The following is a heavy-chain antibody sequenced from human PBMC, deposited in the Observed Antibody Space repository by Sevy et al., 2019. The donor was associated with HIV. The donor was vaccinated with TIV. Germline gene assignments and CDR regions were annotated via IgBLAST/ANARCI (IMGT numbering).Heavy chain of an antibody. CDR1: GFTFSDYY. J-gene: IGHJ4*02. CDR3: ARGKVLFDY. V-gene: IGHV3-11*06. Sequence: GGSLRLSCAASGFTFSDYYMSWIRQAPGKGPGWVSYINNSSRFINYVDSVKGRFTISRDNAKNSLYLQMTSLRAGDTAVYYCARGKVLFDYWGQGTLVTVSS. CDR2: INNSSRFI.